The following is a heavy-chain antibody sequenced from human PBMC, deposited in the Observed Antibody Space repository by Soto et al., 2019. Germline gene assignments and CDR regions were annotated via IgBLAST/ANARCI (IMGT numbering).Heavy chain of an antibody. J-gene: IGHJ4*02. D-gene: IGHD2-2*01. Sequence: SETLSLTCTVSGDSLSSSDYYWGWIRPPPGKGLEWIGTIYHIGTTYYNPSLESRLTMSIDTSKNQFSLKLTSVIAADSAVYFCAGRPPPASKIFDWWGPGTLVTVSS. CDR1: GDSLSSSDYY. V-gene: IGHV4-39*01. CDR3: AGRPPPASKIFDW. CDR2: IYHIGTT.